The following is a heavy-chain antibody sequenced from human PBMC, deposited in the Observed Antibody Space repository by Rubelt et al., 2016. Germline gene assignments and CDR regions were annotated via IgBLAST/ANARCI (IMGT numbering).Heavy chain of an antibody. Sequence: QVQLQESGPGLVKPSQTLSLTCTVSGGSISSGGYYWSWIRQHPGKGLEWIGYIYYSGTPHSSPSLRRRFTIYVDTSMNQFSLQLSSGTAAETAVYYCARHKREYFDYWGQGTLVTVSS. D-gene: IGHD1-26*01. CDR3: ARHKREYFDY. J-gene: IGHJ4*02. CDR1: GGSISSGGYY. CDR2: IYYSGTP. V-gene: IGHV4-31*03.